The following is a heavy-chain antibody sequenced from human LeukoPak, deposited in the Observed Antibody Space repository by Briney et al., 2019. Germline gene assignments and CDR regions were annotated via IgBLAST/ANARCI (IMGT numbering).Heavy chain of an antibody. Sequence: ASVKVSCKASGYTFTGYYMHWVRQAPGQGLEWMGWINPNSGGTNYAQKFQGRVTMTRDTSISTAYMELGRLRSDDTAVYYCARMPPNDFWPKTYYFDYWGQGTLVTVSS. V-gene: IGHV1-2*02. CDR3: ARMPPNDFWPKTYYFDY. J-gene: IGHJ4*02. D-gene: IGHD3-3*01. CDR2: INPNSGGT. CDR1: GYTFTGYY.